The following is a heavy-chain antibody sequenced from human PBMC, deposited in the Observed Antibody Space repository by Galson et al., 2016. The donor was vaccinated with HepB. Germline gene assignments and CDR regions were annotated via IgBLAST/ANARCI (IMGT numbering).Heavy chain of an antibody. Sequence: SLRLSCAGSGLTFSNNWMTCVRQAPGRGLEWVAYIDQDGSNKAYVGSVKGRFTVSRDNAKNSLYLQMNSLRVEDTAVYYCAVYGNTRPSRSFGPWGQGTLVTVSS. J-gene: IGHJ5*02. CDR3: AVYGNTRPSRSFGP. CDR2: IDQDGSNK. D-gene: IGHD2-8*01. V-gene: IGHV3-7*03. CDR1: GLTFSNNW.